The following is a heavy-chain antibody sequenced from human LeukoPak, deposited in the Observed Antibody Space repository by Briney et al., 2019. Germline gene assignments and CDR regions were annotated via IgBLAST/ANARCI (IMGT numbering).Heavy chain of an antibody. CDR3: AKDGYCSGGSCSGIRLDY. J-gene: IGHJ4*02. D-gene: IGHD2-15*01. V-gene: IGHV3-23*01. CDR2: ISGSSIGT. Sequence: PGGSLRLSCAASGFTFSSYAMTWVRQAPGKGLEWVSGISGSSIGTYYADSVKGRFTISRDNSKNTLNLQMTRLRAEDTAVYYCAKDGYCSGGSCSGIRLDYWGQGTLVTVSS. CDR1: GFTFSSYA.